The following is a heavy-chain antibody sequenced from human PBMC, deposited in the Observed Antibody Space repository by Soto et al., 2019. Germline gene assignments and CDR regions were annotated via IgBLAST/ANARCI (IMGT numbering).Heavy chain of an antibody. CDR3: ARGASVLRLLEWLSPDPSDGMDV. V-gene: IGHV1-69*06. CDR1: GGTFSSYA. D-gene: IGHD3-3*01. CDR2: IIPIFGTA. Sequence: SVKVSCKASGGTFSSYAISWVRQAPGQGLEWMGGIIPIFGTANYAQKFQGRVTITADKSTSTAYMELSSLRSEDTAVYYCARGASVLRLLEWLSPDPSDGMDVWGQGTTVTVSS. J-gene: IGHJ6*02.